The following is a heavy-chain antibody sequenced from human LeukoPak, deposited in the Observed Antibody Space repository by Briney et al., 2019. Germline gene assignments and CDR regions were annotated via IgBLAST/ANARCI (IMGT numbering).Heavy chain of an antibody. CDR1: GYIFTNYY. CDR3: ARDGPRSGYDLGHFDN. Sequence: GASVKVSCKASGYIFTNYYIHWVRQAPGQGLEWMGLLNPSGGTTRYAQKFQGRVSMTRDMSTSTVYMELSSLRSEDTAVYYCARDGPRSGYDLGHFDNLGQGTLVTASS. D-gene: IGHD5-12*01. V-gene: IGHV1-46*01. J-gene: IGHJ4*02. CDR2: LNPSGGTT.